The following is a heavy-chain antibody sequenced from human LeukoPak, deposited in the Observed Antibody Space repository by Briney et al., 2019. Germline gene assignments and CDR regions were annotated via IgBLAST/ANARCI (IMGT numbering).Heavy chain of an antibody. V-gene: IGHV4-59*01. J-gene: IGHJ6*03. CDR3: ARTTEAHSWRTRYYDYYMDV. CDR1: GGYIRSYY. D-gene: IGHD6-13*01. Sequence: SETLSLTCTVSGGYIRSYYWSWIRQPPGKGLEWIGYIYYSGSTNYNPSLKSRVTISVDTSKNQFSLKLSSVTAADTAVYYCARTTEAHSWRTRYYDYYMDVWGKGTTVTVSS. CDR2: IYYSGST.